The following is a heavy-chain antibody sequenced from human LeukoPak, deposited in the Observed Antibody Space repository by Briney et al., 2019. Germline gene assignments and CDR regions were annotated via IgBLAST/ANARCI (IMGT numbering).Heavy chain of an antibody. J-gene: IGHJ4*02. D-gene: IGHD2-15*01. CDR1: GFTFSNAW. CDR2: IKSKTDGGTT. CDR3: TTDKYCSGGGCYSGFDY. V-gene: IGHV3-15*01. Sequence: PGGSLRLSCAASGFTFSNAWMSWVRQAPGKGLEWVGRIKSKTDGGTTDYAAPVKGRFTISRDDSKNTLYLQMNSLKTEDTAVYYCTTDKYCSGGGCYSGFDYWGQGTLVTVSS.